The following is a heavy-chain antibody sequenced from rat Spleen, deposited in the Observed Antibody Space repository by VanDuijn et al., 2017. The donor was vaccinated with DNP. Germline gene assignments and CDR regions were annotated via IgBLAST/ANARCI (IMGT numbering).Heavy chain of an antibody. CDR2: INDDGGTT. J-gene: IGHJ2*01. V-gene: IGHV5-58*01. CDR1: GFTFGNPW. CDR3: AKILDY. Sequence: EVQLVESGGDLVQHGRSLKLSCVASGFTFGNPWMYWIRQAPGKGLEWIGSINDDGGTTYYRDSVKGRFTISRDNAQNTVYLQMHSLRSEDTATYHCAKILDYWGQGVMVTVSS.